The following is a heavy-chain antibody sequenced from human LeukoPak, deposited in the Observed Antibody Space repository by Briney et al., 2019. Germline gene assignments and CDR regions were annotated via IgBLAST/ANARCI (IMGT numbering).Heavy chain of an antibody. CDR2: IDYSGNT. CDR3: ALSKRVTAPGYYYYMDV. V-gene: IGHV4-39*07. CDR1: GGSISSSSYN. D-gene: IGHD2-21*02. J-gene: IGHJ6*03. Sequence: SETLSLTCTVSGGSISSSSYNWGWIRQPPGKGLEWIGSIDYSGNTYSNPSLKSRAIISVDTSKNQFSLKLSSVTAADTAVYYCALSKRVTAPGYYYYMDVWGKGTTVTVSS.